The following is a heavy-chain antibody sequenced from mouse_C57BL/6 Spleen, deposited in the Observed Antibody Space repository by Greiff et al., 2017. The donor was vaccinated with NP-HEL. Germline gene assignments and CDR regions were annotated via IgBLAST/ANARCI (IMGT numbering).Heavy chain of an antibody. CDR3: ARNEGDYSYFDY. CDR2: IWSGGST. CDR1: GFSLTSYG. Sequence: VKLMESGPGLVQPSQSLSITCTVSGFSLTSYGVHWVRQSPGKGLEWLGVIWSGGSTAYNAAFISRLSISKDNSKSQVFFKMSSLQADDTAIYYCARNEGDYSYFDYWGQGTTLTVSS. V-gene: IGHV2-2*01. J-gene: IGHJ2*01. D-gene: IGHD2-12*01.